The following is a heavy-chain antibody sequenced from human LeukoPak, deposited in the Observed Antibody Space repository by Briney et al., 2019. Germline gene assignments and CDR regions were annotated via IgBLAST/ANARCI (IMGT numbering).Heavy chain of an antibody. CDR3: AGGSGWLIDY. J-gene: IGHJ4*02. CDR1: AITFSSQY. V-gene: IGHV3-7*04. CDR2: IKQDGSEQ. Sequence: GGSLRLSCAASAITFSSQYTSWVRQAPGKGLEWVANIKQDGSEQYYLDSVKGRFTISRDNAKNLLYLQMNSLRAEDTAVYYCAGGSGWLIDYWGQGTLVTVSS. D-gene: IGHD6-19*01.